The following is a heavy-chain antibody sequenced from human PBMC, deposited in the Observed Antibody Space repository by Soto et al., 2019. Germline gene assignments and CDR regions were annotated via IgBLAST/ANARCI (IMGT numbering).Heavy chain of an antibody. Sequence: PGGSLRLSCAASGFTCSSYWMHWVRQAPGKGLVWVSRINSDGSSTSYADSVKGRFTISRDNAKNTLYLQMNSLRAEDTAVYYCARTSLVGSFVDYWGQGTLVTVSS. CDR1: GFTCSSYW. D-gene: IGHD1-26*01. J-gene: IGHJ4*02. CDR2: INSDGSST. V-gene: IGHV3-74*01. CDR3: ARTSLVGSFVDY.